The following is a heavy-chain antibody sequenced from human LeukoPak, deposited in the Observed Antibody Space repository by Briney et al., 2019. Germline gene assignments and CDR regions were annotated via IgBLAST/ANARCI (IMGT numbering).Heavy chain of an antibody. CDR3: AAEGLAGGPFDV. V-gene: IGHV1-58*01. Sequence: SLKVSCKASGVTFISSTGQWVRHARGQRHEWKSWIVVGTGNTNYAQKFHKRVTITRDMSTSTAYVELSSLRCEGAAVYYCAAEGLAGGPFDVWGQGTMVTVSS. CDR2: IVVGTGNT. CDR1: GVTFISST. D-gene: IGHD1-26*01. J-gene: IGHJ3*01.